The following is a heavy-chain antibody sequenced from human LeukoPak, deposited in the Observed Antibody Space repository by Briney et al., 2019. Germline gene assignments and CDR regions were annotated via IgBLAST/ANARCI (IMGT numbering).Heavy chain of an antibody. Sequence: PSETLSLTCTVSGGSISSYYWSWIRQPPGKGLEWIGYIYYSGSTNYNPSLKSRVTISVDTSKNQFSLKLSSVTAADTAVYYCAREGGAARYPFDYWGQGTLVTVSS. J-gene: IGHJ4*02. D-gene: IGHD6-6*01. CDR3: AREGGAARYPFDY. V-gene: IGHV4-59*01. CDR2: IYYSGST. CDR1: GGSISSYY.